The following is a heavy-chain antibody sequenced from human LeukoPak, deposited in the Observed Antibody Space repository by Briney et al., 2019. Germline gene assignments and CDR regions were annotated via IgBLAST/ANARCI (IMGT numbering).Heavy chain of an antibody. CDR3: ARDHYGDYVNYYMDV. CDR1: GFTFSSYS. Sequence: GGSLRLSCAASGFTFSSYSMNWVRQAPGKGLEWVSSISSSSSYIYYADSVKGRFTISRDNAKNSLYLQMNSLRAEDTAVYYCARDHYGDYVNYYMDVWGKGTTVTISS. D-gene: IGHD4-17*01. CDR2: ISSSSSYI. V-gene: IGHV3-21*01. J-gene: IGHJ6*03.